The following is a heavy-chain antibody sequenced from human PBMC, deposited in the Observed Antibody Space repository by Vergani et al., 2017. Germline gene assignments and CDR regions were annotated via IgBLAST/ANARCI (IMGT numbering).Heavy chain of an antibody. V-gene: IGHV3-30-3*01. CDR2: ISYDGSNK. CDR1: GFTFSSYA. CDR3: ARVRRTMIVVDTVFDI. J-gene: IGHJ3*02. Sequence: QVQLVESGGGVVQPGRSLRLSCAASGFTFSSYAMHWVRQAPGKGLEWVAVISYDGSNKYYADSVKGRFTISRDNSKHTLYLQMNSLRAEDTAVYYCARVRRTMIVVDTVFDIWGQGTMVTVSS. D-gene: IGHD3-22*01.